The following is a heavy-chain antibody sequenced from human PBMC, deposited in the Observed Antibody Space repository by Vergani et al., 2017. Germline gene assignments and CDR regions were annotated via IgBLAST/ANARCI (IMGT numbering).Heavy chain of an antibody. D-gene: IGHD1-26*01. CDR3: AKDGGGSSFDY. Sequence: QVQLVESGGGVVQRGGSLRLSCATSGFTLSNYDMQWIRQGPGKGLEFVAFIQFDGSNQYYADSVKGRFTLSRDNSKNTLYLQMNSLRAEDTAVYYCAKDGGGSSFDYWGQGTLVTVSS. CDR2: IQFDGSNQ. J-gene: IGHJ4*02. CDR1: GFTLSNYD. V-gene: IGHV3-30*02.